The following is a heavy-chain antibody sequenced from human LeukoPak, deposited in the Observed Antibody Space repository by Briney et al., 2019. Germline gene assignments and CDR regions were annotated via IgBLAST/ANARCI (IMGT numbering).Heavy chain of an antibody. CDR1: GGSISSYY. V-gene: IGHV4-59*08. CDR2: IYYSGST. CDR3: ARHLSSGWYLSDY. J-gene: IGHJ4*02. Sequence: SETLSLTCTVSGGSISSYYWSWIRQPPGKGLEWIGYIYYSGSTNYNPSIKSRVTISVDTTKNQFSLKLSSVTAADTAVYYCARHLSSGWYLSDYWGQGTLVTVSS. D-gene: IGHD6-19*01.